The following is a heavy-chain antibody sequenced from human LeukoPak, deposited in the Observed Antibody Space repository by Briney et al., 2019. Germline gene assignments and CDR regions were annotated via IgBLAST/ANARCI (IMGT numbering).Heavy chain of an antibody. D-gene: IGHD6-13*01. CDR1: GYTFTSYD. V-gene: IGHV1-8*01. J-gene: IGHJ4*02. CDR3: ERVVAAAGKGLGRLFDY. Sequence: ASVKVSCKASGYTFTSYDINWVRQATGQGLEWMGWMNPNSGNTGYAQKLQGRVTMTRNTSISTAYMELSSLRSEDTAVYYCERVVAAAGKGLGRLFDYWGQGTLVTVSS. CDR2: MNPNSGNT.